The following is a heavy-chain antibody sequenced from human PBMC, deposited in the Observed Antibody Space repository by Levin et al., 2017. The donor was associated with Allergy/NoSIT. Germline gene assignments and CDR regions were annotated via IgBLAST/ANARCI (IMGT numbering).Heavy chain of an antibody. CDR1: GGSIRTSTYH. J-gene: IGHJ3*02. CDR3: ARLFNGCPGDI. D-gene: IGHD5-24*01. Sequence: SQTLSLPCTVSGGSIRTSTYHWGWIRQPPGKGLEWIGSIYYRGNVYYSPSLESRGTLFVDTSNNHFSLKLRSVTAADTAMYYCARLFNGCPGDIWGQGTMVTVSS. CDR2: IYYRGNV. V-gene: IGHV4-39*02.